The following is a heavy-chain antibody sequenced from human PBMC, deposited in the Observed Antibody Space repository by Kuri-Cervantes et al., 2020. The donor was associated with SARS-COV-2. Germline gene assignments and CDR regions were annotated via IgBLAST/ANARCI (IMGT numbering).Heavy chain of an antibody. Sequence: SVKVSCKASGGTFSSYAISWVRQAPGQGLEWMGGIIPIFGTANYAQKFQGRVTITADESTSTAYMELSSLRSEDTAVYYCARDHSGVVPAGYMDVWGQGTTVTVSS. D-gene: IGHD2-2*01. CDR3: ARDHSGVVPAGYMDV. J-gene: IGHJ6*03. CDR2: IIPIFGTA. CDR1: GGTFSSYA. V-gene: IGHV1-69*13.